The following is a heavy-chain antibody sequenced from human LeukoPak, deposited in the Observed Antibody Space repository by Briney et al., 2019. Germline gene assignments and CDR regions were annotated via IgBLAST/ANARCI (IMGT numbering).Heavy chain of an antibody. CDR2: IYHSGST. V-gene: IGHV4-4*02. CDR1: GGSISSSNW. D-gene: IGHD4-17*01. Sequence: KPSETLSLTCAVSGGSISSSNWWSWVRPPPGKGLEWIGEIYHSGSTNYNPSLKSRVTISVDKSKNQFSLKLSSVTAADTAVYYCARNGDYGRLGFDYWGQGTLVTVSS. CDR3: ARNGDYGRLGFDY. J-gene: IGHJ4*02.